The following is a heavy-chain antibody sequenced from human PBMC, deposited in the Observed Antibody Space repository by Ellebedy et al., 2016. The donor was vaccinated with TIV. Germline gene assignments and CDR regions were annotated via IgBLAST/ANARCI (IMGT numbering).Heavy chain of an antibody. Sequence: MPSETLSLTCSVSGGSVSSTRYYWAWIRQPPGKGLEYIGSVFYSGIPYYNPSFKSRVTLSADTSKTQFYLNLRTVTAADTAVYYCARTDPWQPIDDWGQGILVSVSS. CDR3: ARTDPWQPIDD. CDR1: GGSVSSTRYY. J-gene: IGHJ4*02. CDR2: VFYSGIP. D-gene: IGHD2-21*02. V-gene: IGHV4-39*01.